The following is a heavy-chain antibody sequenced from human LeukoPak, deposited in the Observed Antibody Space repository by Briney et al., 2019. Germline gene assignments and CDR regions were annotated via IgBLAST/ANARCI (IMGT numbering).Heavy chain of an antibody. J-gene: IGHJ4*02. CDR3: ARLGYSYGAFDY. Sequence: SETLSLTCTVSGGSISSGGYSWSWIRQPPGKGLEWIGYIYYSESTQYNPSLKSRVTISLDTSKNQFSLKLSSVTAADTAVYYCARLGYSYGAFDYWGPGTLVTVSS. CDR1: GGSISSGGYS. V-gene: IGHV4-30-4*07. CDR2: IYYSEST. D-gene: IGHD5-18*01.